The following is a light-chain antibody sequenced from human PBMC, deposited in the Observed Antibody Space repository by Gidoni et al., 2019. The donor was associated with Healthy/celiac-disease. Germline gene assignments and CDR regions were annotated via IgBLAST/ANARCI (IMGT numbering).Light chain of an antibody. J-gene: IGLJ3*02. CDR3: LLYYGGARV. Sequence: QTVVTQEPSLTVSPGGTVTLTSASSTGAVTSGYYPNWFQQRPGQAPRELIYSTSNTHSWTPSRFSGSLLGGKAALTLSGVQPEDEAEYYCLLYYGGARVFGGGTKLTVL. V-gene: IGLV7-43*01. CDR2: STS. CDR1: TGAVTSGYY.